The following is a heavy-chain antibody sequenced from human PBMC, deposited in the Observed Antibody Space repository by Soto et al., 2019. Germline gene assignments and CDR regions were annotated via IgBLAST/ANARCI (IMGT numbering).Heavy chain of an antibody. D-gene: IGHD4-17*01. CDR3: AKAYGDYYYYYYMDV. CDR2: ISGSGGST. CDR1: GFTFSSYA. V-gene: IGHV3-23*01. Sequence: GGSLRLSCAASGFTFSSYAMSWVRQAPGKGLEWVSAISGSGGSTYYADSVKGRFTISRDNSKNTLYLQMNSLRAEDTAVYYCAKAYGDYYYYYYMDVWGKGTTVTVSS. J-gene: IGHJ6*03.